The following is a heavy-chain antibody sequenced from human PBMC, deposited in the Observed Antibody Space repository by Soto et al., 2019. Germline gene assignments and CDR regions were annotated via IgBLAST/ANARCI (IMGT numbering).Heavy chain of an antibody. CDR3: ARVPLAGYFFDY. CDR1: GVSLSTSGVY. J-gene: IGHJ4*01. Sequence: SGPTLVNPTQTLTLTCTFSGVSLSTSGVYVSGSRQPPGKALEGLALIDGDDAKYYTTALKTRLTISKDTSKNHVLLTMTNMDSVDTATYYCARVPLAGYFFDYWGYGTLVTVS. CDR2: IDGDDAK. D-gene: IGHD6-19*01. V-gene: IGHV2-70*01.